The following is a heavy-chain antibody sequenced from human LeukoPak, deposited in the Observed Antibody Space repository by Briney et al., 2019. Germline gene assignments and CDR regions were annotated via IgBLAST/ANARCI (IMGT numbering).Heavy chain of an antibody. D-gene: IGHD5-12*01. CDR1: GGFISSGSYY. J-gene: IGHJ4*02. CDR3: ARDSRGGYYYFDY. V-gene: IGHV4-61*02. Sequence: SETLSLTCTVSGGFISSGSYYWSWIRQPAGKGLEWIGRIFASGSSNYNPSLKSRVTISVDTSKNQFSLKLTSVTAADTAVYYCARDSRGGYYYFDYWGQGTLVTVSS. CDR2: IFASGSS.